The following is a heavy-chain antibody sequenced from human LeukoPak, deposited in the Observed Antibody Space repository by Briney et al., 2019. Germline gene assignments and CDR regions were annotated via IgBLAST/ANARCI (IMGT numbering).Heavy chain of an antibody. J-gene: IGHJ4*02. CDR1: GYTFIGHY. D-gene: IGHD6-19*01. Sequence: ASVKVSCKTSGYTFIGHYIHWVRQAPGQGLEWMGWINPDSGGTNYAQKFQGRVTMTRDTSIRTAYMELSRLRSDDTAVYYCARVLFYSSGNKSNRVDYWGQGTLVTVSS. V-gene: IGHV1-2*02. CDR2: INPDSGGT. CDR3: ARVLFYSSGNKSNRVDY.